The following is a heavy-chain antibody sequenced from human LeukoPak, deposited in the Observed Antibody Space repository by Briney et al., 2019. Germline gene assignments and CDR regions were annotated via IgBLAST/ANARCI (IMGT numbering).Heavy chain of an antibody. CDR2: FDPVEGDT. Sequence: EASVKVSCKASGYTFTSYYMHWVRQAPGQGLEWMGGFDPVEGDTVYAQRFQGRVTMTEDTSTDTAYMELTSLRSDDAAVYYCAVTLEGRGRWEEIDYWGQGTLVTVSS. CDR3: AVTLEGRGRWEEIDY. V-gene: IGHV1-24*01. D-gene: IGHD1-26*01. CDR1: GYTFTSYY. J-gene: IGHJ4*02.